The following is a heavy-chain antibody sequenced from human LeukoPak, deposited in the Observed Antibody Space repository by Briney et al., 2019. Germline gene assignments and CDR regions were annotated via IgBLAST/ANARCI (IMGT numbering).Heavy chain of an antibody. CDR2: ISSSSSYI. D-gene: IGHD2-2*01. V-gene: IGHV3-21*01. Sequence: AGGSLRLSCAASGFTFSSYSKNWVRQAPGKGLEWVLSISSSSSYIYYADSVKGRFTISRDKAKNSLYLQMNSLRAEDTAVYYCARGSHARDYYGMDVWGQGTTVTVSS. J-gene: IGHJ6*02. CDR3: ARGSHARDYYGMDV. CDR1: GFTFSSYS.